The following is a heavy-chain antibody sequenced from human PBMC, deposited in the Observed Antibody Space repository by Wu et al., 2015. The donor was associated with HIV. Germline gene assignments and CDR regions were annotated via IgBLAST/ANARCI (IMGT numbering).Heavy chain of an antibody. J-gene: IGHJ4*02. CDR2: INPNSGGT. CDR1: GYTFTGYY. D-gene: IGHD3-3*01. CDR3: ARERGEITIFGVVPSGY. Sequence: QVQLVQSGAEVKKPGASVKVSCKASGYTFTGYYMHWVRQAPGQGLEWMGWINPNSGGTNYAQKFQGRVTMTRDTSISTAYMELSRLRSDDTAVYYCARERGEITIFGVVPSGYWGQGTLVTVSS. V-gene: IGHV1-2*02.